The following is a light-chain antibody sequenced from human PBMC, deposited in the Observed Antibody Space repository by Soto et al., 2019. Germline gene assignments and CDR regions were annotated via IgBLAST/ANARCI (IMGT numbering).Light chain of an antibody. CDR3: TSYVGSDILV. CDR1: SSDVGGYKY. V-gene: IGLV2-8*01. CDR2: EVT. J-gene: IGLJ3*02. Sequence: QSALTQPPSASGSTGQSVTISCTGTSSDVGGYKYVSWYQQHPGKAPRVMIFEVTKRPSGVPDRFSGSKSGNTASLTVSGLRAEDEADYYCTSYVGSDILVFGGGTKLTVL.